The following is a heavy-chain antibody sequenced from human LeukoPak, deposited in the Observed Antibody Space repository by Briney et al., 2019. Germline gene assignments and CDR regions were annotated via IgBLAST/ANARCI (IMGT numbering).Heavy chain of an antibody. CDR2: INHHGDT. V-gene: IGHV4-34*01. CDR1: GGSFSAYY. CDR3: ARGPTISETGYFDY. J-gene: IGHJ4*03. D-gene: IGHD1-1*01. Sequence: SETLSLTCAVYGGSFSAYYWSWIRQSPGKGLEWIAEINHHGDTNYNPSVKSRVSISVDTSKNQFSLKVTSLTAADTAVYYCARGPTISETGYFDYWGLGTLVTVSS.